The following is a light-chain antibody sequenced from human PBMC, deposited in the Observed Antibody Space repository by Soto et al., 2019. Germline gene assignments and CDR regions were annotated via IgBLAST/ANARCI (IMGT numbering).Light chain of an antibody. CDR1: QSVSSSY. J-gene: IGKJ1*01. Sequence: EIVLTQSPGTLCLSPGERATLSCRASQSVSSSYLAWYQQKPGQAPRLLIYGASSRATGIPDRFSGSGSGTEFTLTISSLQSEDFAVYYCQQYNNWPRTFGQGTKVDIK. CDR2: GAS. CDR3: QQYNNWPRT. V-gene: IGKV3D-15*01.